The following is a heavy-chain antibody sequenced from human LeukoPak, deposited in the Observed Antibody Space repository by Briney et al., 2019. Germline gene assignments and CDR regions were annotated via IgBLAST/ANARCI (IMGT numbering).Heavy chain of an antibody. CDR3: ASSGSYRFDY. Sequence: GGSWRLSCAASGFTFSSYSMTWVRQAPGKGLEWVSHITASGTAMFYADSVKGRFTISRDNAKNSLYLQMNSLRDEDTAVYYCASSGSYRFDYWGQGTLVTVSS. D-gene: IGHD1-26*01. J-gene: IGHJ4*02. CDR2: ITASGTAM. CDR1: GFTFSSYS. V-gene: IGHV3-48*02.